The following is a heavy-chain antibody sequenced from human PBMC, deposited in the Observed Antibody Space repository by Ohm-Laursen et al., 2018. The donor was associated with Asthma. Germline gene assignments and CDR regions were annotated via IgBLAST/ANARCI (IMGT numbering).Heavy chain of an antibody. Sequence: SLRLSCAAPGFTFSSYAMHWVRQAPGKGLEWVAVISYDGSNKYYADSVKGRFTISRGNSKNTLYLQMNSLRAEDTAVYYCARFGRDYRSHGMDVWGQGTTVTVSS. CDR3: ARFGRDYRSHGMDV. V-gene: IGHV3-30-3*01. D-gene: IGHD4-11*01. J-gene: IGHJ6*02. CDR2: ISYDGSNK. CDR1: GFTFSSYA.